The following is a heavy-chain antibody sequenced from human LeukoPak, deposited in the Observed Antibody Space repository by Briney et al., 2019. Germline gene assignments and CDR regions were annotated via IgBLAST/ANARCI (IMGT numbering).Heavy chain of an antibody. D-gene: IGHD3-22*01. CDR3: ARVPRYYYDSSGYALDAFDI. CDR1: GGTFSSYA. CDR2: VIPILGIA. Sequence: ASVKVSCKASGGTFSSYAISWVRQAPGQGLEWMGRVIPILGIANYAQKFQGRVTITADKSTSTAYMELSSLRSEDTAVYYCARVPRYYYDSSGYALDAFDIWGQGTMVTASS. V-gene: IGHV1-69*04. J-gene: IGHJ3*02.